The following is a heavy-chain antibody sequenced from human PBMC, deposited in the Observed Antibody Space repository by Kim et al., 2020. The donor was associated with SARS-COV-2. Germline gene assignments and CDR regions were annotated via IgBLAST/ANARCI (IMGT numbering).Heavy chain of an antibody. D-gene: IGHD3-3*01. Sequence: GGSLRLSCAASGFTFSSYAMSWVRQAPGKGLEWVSAISGSGGSTYYADSVKGRFTISRDNSKNTLYLQMNSLRAEDTAVYYCALTFWSGYWNYWGQGTLVTVSS. V-gene: IGHV3-23*01. CDR3: ALTFWSGYWNY. CDR1: GFTFSSYA. J-gene: IGHJ4*02. CDR2: ISGSGGST.